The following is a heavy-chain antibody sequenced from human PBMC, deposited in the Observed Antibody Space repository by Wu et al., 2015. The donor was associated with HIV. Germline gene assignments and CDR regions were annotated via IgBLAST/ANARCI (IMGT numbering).Heavy chain of an antibody. J-gene: IGHJ4*02. CDR2: INPNSGGT. D-gene: IGHD6-6*01. Sequence: QVQLVQSGAEVRKPGASVKVSCKASGYSFTGYYMHWVRQAPGQGLEWMGWINPNSGGTNYAQKFQGRVTMTRDTSISTAYMELSRLRSDDTAVYYCARDPLVLGKSFHFDYWGQGTLVTVSS. CDR3: ARDPLVLGKSFHFDY. V-gene: IGHV1-2*02. CDR1: GYSFTGYY.